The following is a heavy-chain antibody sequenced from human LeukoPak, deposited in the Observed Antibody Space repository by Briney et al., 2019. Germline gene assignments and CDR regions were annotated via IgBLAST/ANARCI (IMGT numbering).Heavy chain of an antibody. V-gene: IGHV4-59*08. J-gene: IGHJ5*02. CDR3: ARSLTPDYVGWFDP. CDR1: GGSISSCH. D-gene: IGHD4-17*01. CDR2: IYYSGSI. Sequence: SETLSLTCTVSGGSISSCHWSWIRQPPGKGLEWIGYIYYSGSINYNPSLKSRVTISVDTSKNQFSLKLSSVTAADTAVYYCARSLTPDYVGWFDPWGQGTLVTVSS.